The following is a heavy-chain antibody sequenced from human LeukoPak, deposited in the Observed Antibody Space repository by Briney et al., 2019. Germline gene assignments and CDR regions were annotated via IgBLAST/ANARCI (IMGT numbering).Heavy chain of an antibody. J-gene: IGHJ3*01. V-gene: IGHV6-1*01. CDR1: GDSVSSNSVA. D-gene: IGHD1-26*01. Sequence: SQTLTLTCAISGDSVSSNSVAWSWIRQSPSRGLEWLGRTYYRSKWYNDYALSVESRITIKSDTSKNHFSLQLNSVTPEDTAVYFCARNSVSGTAGAANTFDFWGQGTMVTVSS. CDR3: ARNSVSGTAGAANTFDF. CDR2: TYYRSKWYN.